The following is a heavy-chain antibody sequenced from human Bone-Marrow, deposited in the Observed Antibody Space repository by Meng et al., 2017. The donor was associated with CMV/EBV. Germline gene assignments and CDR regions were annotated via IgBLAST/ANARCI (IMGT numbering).Heavy chain of an antibody. D-gene: IGHD2-2*01. Sequence: GESLKISCAASGFTFSSYWMSWVRQAPGKGLEWLSILYSGGNTYYADSVKGRFTISRDNSKNTLYLQMNILRPEDTAVYYCARHTSDYYYYGIDLWGQGTTVTASS. CDR3: ARHTSDYYYYGIDL. V-gene: IGHV3-66*02. CDR1: GFTFSSYW. CDR2: LYSGGNT. J-gene: IGHJ6*02.